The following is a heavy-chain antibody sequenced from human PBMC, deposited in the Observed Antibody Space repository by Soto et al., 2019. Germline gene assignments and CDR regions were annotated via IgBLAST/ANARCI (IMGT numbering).Heavy chain of an antibody. V-gene: IGHV1-3*01. CDR2: INAGNGNT. D-gene: IGHD3-10*01. Sequence: ASVKVSCKASGGTISSYPISWVRQAPGQRLEWMGWINAGNGNTKYSQKFQGRVTITRDTSASTAYMELSSLRSEDTAVYYCARGPLLWGDVWGQGTTVTVSS. J-gene: IGHJ6*02. CDR3: ARGPLLWGDV. CDR1: GGTISSYP.